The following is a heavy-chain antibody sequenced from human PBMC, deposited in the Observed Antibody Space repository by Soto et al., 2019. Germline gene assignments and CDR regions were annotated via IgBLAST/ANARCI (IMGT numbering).Heavy chain of an antibody. CDR1: GGSISSYY. CDR2: IYYSGST. CDR3: ARQLYYFDY. Sequence: SETLSLTCTVSGGSISSYYWSWIRQPPGKGLEWIGYIYYSGSTNYNPSLKSLVTISVDTSKNQFSLKLSSVTAADTAVYYCARQLYYFDYWGQGTLVTVSS. J-gene: IGHJ4*02. V-gene: IGHV4-59*08.